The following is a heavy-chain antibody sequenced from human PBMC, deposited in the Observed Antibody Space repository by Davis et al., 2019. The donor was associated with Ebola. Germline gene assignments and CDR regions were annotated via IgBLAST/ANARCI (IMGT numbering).Heavy chain of an antibody. J-gene: IGHJ6*02. CDR3: ASSKWPGGMDV. CDR1: GGSISSSSYY. D-gene: IGHD5-12*01. Sequence: MPSETLSLTCTVSGGSISSSSYYWGWIRQPPGKGLEWIGEIYHSGSTNYNPSLKSRVTISVDTSKNQFSLKLSSVTAADTAVYYCASSKWPGGMDVWGQGTTVTVSS. V-gene: IGHV4-39*07. CDR2: IYHSGST.